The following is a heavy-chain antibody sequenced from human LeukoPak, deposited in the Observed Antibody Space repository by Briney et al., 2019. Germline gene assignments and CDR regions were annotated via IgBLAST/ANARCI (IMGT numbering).Heavy chain of an antibody. CDR1: GFTFSSYG. Sequence: GGSLRLSCATSGFTFSSYGMNWVRQAPGKGLEWVAFIRYDGSNKYYADSVKGRFTISRDNSKNTLYLQMNSLRAEDTAVYYCARDRYYYDSSGYSEVDYWGQGTLVTVSS. D-gene: IGHD3-22*01. V-gene: IGHV3-30*02. J-gene: IGHJ4*02. CDR3: ARDRYYYDSSGYSEVDY. CDR2: IRYDGSNK.